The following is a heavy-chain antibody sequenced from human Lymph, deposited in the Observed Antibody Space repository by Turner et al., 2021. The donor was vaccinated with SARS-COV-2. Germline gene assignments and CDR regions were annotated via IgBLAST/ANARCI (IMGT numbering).Heavy chain of an antibody. J-gene: IGHJ4*02. CDR1: GFIVSSNY. V-gene: IGHV3-53*01. Sequence: EVQLVESGGGLIQPGGSLRLSCAASGFIVSSNYMSWVRQAPGKGLEWVSLIYSGGSTYYADSVKGRFTISRDNSKNTLYLQMNSLRAEDTAVYYCARVLPYGDYFDYWGQGTLVTVSS. CDR2: IYSGGST. D-gene: IGHD4-17*01. CDR3: ARVLPYGDYFDY.